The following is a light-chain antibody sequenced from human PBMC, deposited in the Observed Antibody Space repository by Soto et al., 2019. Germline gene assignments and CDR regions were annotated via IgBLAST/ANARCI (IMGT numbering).Light chain of an antibody. Sequence: QSVLTQPRSVSGSPGQSVTISCTGTSSDVGAYDYASWYQQHPGKAPKLMIYDVSKRPSGVPDRFSGSKSGNTASLTISGLQAEDEADYYCCSYAGSYTFYVFGTGTKVTVL. CDR1: SSDVGAYDY. J-gene: IGLJ1*01. V-gene: IGLV2-11*01. CDR2: DVS. CDR3: CSYAGSYTFYV.